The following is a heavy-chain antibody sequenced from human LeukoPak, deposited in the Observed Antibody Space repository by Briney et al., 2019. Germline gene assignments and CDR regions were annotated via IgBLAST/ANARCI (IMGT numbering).Heavy chain of an antibody. CDR3: AKDGAWLRFDD. CDR2: ISGSGGST. D-gene: IGHD5-12*01. Sequence: GGSLRLSCAASGFTFSSYAMSWVRQAPGKGLEWVSAISGSGGSTYYADSVKGRFTISRDNSKNTLYLQMKNLRAEDTAVYYCAKDGAWLRFDDWGQGILVTVSS. J-gene: IGHJ4*02. V-gene: IGHV3-23*01. CDR1: GFTFSSYA.